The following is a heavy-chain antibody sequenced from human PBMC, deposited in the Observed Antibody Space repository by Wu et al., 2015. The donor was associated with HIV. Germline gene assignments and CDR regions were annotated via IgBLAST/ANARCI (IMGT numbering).Heavy chain of an antibody. V-gene: IGHV1-18*01. CDR1: GYSFTNYG. CDR3: ARGGYYYGSGLTGFDP. D-gene: IGHD3-10*01. Sequence: QAQLVQSGVEVKKPGASLKISCKSSGYSFTNYGITWVRQAPGEGLEWMGWISADNGDTNYIQKLQDRVTMTIGVSTTTAYMELRNLKSDDTAVYYCARGGYYYGSGLTGFDPWGQGTPVIVSS. J-gene: IGHJ5*02. CDR2: ISADNGDT.